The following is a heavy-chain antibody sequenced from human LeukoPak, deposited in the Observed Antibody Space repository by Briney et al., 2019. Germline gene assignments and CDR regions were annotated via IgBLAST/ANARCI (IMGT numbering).Heavy chain of an antibody. V-gene: IGHV1-2*02. CDR1: GYTFTGYY. D-gene: IGHD3-10*01. CDR3: AMRGGSGSYYMSA. J-gene: IGHJ5*02. Sequence: ASVKVSCKASGYTFTGYYMHWVRQAPGQGLEWMGWINPNSGGTNYAQKFQGRVTMTRDTSISTAYMELSRLSSDDTAVYYCAMRGGSGSYYMSAWGQGTLVTVSS. CDR2: INPNSGGT.